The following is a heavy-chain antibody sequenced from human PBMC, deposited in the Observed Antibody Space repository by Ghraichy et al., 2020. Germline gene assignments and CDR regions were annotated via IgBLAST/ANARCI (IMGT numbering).Heavy chain of an antibody. D-gene: IGHD3-3*01. Sequence: SETLSLTCTVSGGSISSYYWSWIRQPPGKGLERIGYIYYSGSTNYNPSLKSRVTISVDTSKNQFSLKLSSVTAADTAVYYCARAFTTSYYDFWSGGGYYGMDVWGQGTTVTVSS. V-gene: IGHV4-59*01. CDR1: GGSISSYY. CDR3: ARAFTTSYYDFWSGGGYYGMDV. J-gene: IGHJ6*02. CDR2: IYYSGST.